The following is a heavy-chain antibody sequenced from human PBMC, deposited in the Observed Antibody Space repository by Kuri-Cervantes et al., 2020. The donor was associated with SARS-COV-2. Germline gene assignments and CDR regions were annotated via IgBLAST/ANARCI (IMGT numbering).Heavy chain of an antibody. CDR1: GFTFSNAW. CDR2: IKSKTDGGTT. J-gene: IGHJ4*02. Sequence: GESLKISCAASGFTFSNAWMSWVRQAPGKGLEWVGRIKSKTDGGTTDYAAPVKGRFTISRDDSKNTLYLRMNSLKTEDTAVYYCTTAPTPIVVVVAATYWGQGTLVTVSS. CDR3: TTAPTPIVVVVAATY. V-gene: IGHV3-15*01. D-gene: IGHD2-15*01.